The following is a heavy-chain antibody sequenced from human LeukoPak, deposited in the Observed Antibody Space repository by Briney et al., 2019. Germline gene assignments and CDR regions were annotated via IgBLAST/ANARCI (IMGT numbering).Heavy chain of an antibody. Sequence: ASVKVSCKVSGYTLTELSMHWVRQAPGKGLEWMGGFDPEDGETIYAQKFQGRVTTTEDTSTDTAYMELSSLRSEDTAVYYCATALYCTNGVCYSPGWFDPWGQGTLVTVSS. CDR1: GYTLTELS. J-gene: IGHJ5*02. V-gene: IGHV1-24*01. CDR3: ATALYCTNGVCYSPGWFDP. CDR2: FDPEDGET. D-gene: IGHD2-8*01.